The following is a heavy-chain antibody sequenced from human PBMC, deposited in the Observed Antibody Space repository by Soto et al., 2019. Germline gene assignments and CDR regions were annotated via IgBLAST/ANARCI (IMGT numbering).Heavy chain of an antibody. D-gene: IGHD3-10*02. CDR1: GYTFTAYY. CDR3: ARNMDYYYGRGSCNGHGV. J-gene: IGHJ6*02. Sequence: QVQLVQSGAEVKEPGDSVRVSCEASGYTFTAYYIHWVRRAPGQGLEWMGWINPKFGDTTYAQDFQGRVSMTRDMSISTVYMELSRLTSYDTAIYYCARNMDYYYGRGSCNGHGVWGQGTTVTVFS. V-gene: IGHV1-2*02. CDR2: INPKFGDT.